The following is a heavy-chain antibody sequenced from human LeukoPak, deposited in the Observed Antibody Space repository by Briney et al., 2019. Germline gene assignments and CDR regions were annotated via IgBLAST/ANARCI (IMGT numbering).Heavy chain of an antibody. CDR3: ARDPQADAFDI. Sequence: PSETLSLTCTVSGGSISSYYWSWIRQPPGKGLEWIGHIYYSGSTNYNPSLKSRVTISVDTSKNQFSLKLSSVTAADTAVYYCARDPQADAFDIWGQGTMVTVSS. CDR1: GGSISSYY. J-gene: IGHJ3*02. CDR2: IYYSGST. V-gene: IGHV4-59*01.